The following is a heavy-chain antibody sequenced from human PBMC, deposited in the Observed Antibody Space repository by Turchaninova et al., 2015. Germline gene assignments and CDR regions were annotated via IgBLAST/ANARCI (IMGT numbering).Heavy chain of an antibody. Sequence: QVQLQESDTGLVKPSAHLSLPCDVSGYTISRGYYGGWIRKPPGKGLEWIWRIYYSGNTYFNPSLKSRVTTSLDTSKNQFSLTLRSVTAADTALYYCARHGRNWGNFDYWGQGTLVTVSS. V-gene: IGHV4-38-2*01. J-gene: IGHJ4*02. CDR3: ARHGRNWGNFDY. CDR1: GYTISRGYY. CDR2: IYYSGNT. D-gene: IGHD7-27*01.